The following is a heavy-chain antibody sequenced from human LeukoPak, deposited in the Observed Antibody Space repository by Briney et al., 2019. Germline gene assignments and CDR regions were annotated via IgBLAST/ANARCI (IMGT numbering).Heavy chain of an antibody. Sequence: GGSLRLSCAASGFTFSSYAMHWVRQAPGKGLEWVAVISYDGSNKYYADSVKGRFTISRDNAKNSLYLQMNSLRAEDTAVYYCARARYDFWSGYYTFDYWGQGTLVTVSS. CDR1: GFTFSSYA. V-gene: IGHV3-30-3*01. CDR3: ARARYDFWSGYYTFDY. D-gene: IGHD3-3*01. CDR2: ISYDGSNK. J-gene: IGHJ4*02.